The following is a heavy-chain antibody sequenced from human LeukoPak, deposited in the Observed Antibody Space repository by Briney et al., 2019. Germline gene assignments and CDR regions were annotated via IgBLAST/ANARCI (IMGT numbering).Heavy chain of an antibody. D-gene: IGHD3-22*01. CDR3: ARVQVTTQI. J-gene: IGHJ4*02. CDR1: GGSFSGYY. V-gene: IGHV4-34*01. CDR2: INYSGST. Sequence: SETLSLTCAVYGGSFSGYYWTWIRQSPGKGLEWIGEINYSGSTNYNPSLRSRVIISVDTSKNQFSLRLSSVTAADTAVHYCARVQVTTQIWGQGTLVTVSP.